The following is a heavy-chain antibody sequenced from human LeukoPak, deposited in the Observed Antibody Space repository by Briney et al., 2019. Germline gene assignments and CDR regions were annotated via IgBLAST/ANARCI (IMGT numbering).Heavy chain of an antibody. Sequence: AGGSLRLSCSASGFTFSSYAMHWVRQAPGKGLEYVSAISSNGGSTYYADSVKGRFTISRDNSKNTLYLQMSSLRAEDTAVYYCARDSGYCSGGSCYSSLEYWGQGTLVTVSS. J-gene: IGHJ4*02. D-gene: IGHD2-15*01. V-gene: IGHV3-64D*09. CDR1: GFTFSSYA. CDR3: ARDSGYCSGGSCYSSLEY. CDR2: ISSNGGST.